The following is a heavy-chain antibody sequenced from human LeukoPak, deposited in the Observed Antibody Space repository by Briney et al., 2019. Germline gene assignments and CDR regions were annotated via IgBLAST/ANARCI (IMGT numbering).Heavy chain of an antibody. J-gene: IGHJ4*02. CDR3: ARGGFGVVILPFDY. D-gene: IGHD3-3*01. Sequence: GGSLRLSCAASGFTFSNYGMSWVRQAPGKGPEWVSAISGGGGTTYYADSVKGRFTISRDNAKNSLYLHMNSLRAEDTAVYYCARGGFGVVILPFDYWGQGTLVTVSS. CDR1: GFTFSNYG. V-gene: IGHV3-23*01. CDR2: ISGGGGTT.